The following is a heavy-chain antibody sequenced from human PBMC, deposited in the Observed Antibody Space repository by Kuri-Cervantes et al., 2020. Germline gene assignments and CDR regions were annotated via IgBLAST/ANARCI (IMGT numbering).Heavy chain of an antibody. CDR2: INHSGRT. CDR3: ARAALLRYFDWLNWFDP. Sequence: SETLSLTCSVYGGSFSGYYWNWIRQPPGKGLEWIGEINHSGRTNYKPSHKTRVTISVDASKNQFSLKLSSVTAADTAVYYCARAALLRYFDWLNWFDPWGQGTLVTVSS. CDR1: GGSFSGYY. J-gene: IGHJ5*02. V-gene: IGHV4-34*01. D-gene: IGHD3-9*01.